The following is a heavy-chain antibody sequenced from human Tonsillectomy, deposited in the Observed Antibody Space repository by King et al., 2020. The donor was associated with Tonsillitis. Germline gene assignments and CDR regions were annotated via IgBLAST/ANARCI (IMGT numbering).Heavy chain of an antibody. CDR3: ARDRVMGY. Sequence: VQLVESGGGLVQPGGSLRLSCAASGFTFSSYSMTCVRQAPGMGLEWVSYISSSSSTIYYADSVKGRFTISRDNAKNSLYLQMSTLRAEDTAVYYCARDRVMGYWGQGTLVTVSS. CDR1: GFTFSSYS. V-gene: IGHV3-48*01. D-gene: IGHD3-16*01. CDR2: ISSSSSTI. J-gene: IGHJ4*02.